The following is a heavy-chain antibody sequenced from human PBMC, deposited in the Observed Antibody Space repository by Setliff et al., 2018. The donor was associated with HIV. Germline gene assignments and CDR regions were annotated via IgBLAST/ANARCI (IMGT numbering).Heavy chain of an antibody. D-gene: IGHD5-18*01. CDR2: INGGNGNT. CDR3: AKGGDRAMINFDH. Sequence: ASVKVSCKASGYTFTTYAMHWVRQAPGQRLEWMGWINGGNGNTEYSQKFQGRVTITRDISASTAYMELSSLSSEDTAVYYCAKGGDRAMINFDHWGQGTLVTVSS. J-gene: IGHJ4*02. V-gene: IGHV1-3*01. CDR1: GYTFTTYA.